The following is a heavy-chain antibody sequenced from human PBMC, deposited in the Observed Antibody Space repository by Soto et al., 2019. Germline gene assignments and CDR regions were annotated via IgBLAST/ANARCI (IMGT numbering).Heavy chain of an antibody. CDR2: ISGGGDTT. CDR1: GFTFNNYA. D-gene: IGHD4-17*01. Sequence: GGSLRLSCAASGFTFNNYAMTWVRQAPGKGLEWVSAISGGGDTTSYADSVKGRFTVSRDGSKNTLYLQMSSLRAEDTAVYYCARELYGDYGVDYWGQGTLVTVSS. V-gene: IGHV3-23*01. CDR3: ARELYGDYGVDY. J-gene: IGHJ4*02.